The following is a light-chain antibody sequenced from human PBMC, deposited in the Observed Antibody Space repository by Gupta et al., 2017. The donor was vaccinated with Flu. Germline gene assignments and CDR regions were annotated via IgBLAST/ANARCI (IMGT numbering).Light chain of an antibody. Sequence: QSALTQPASVPGSPGQSITISCTGTSSDVGSYNLVSWYQQHPGKAPKLMIYEGSKRPSGVSNRFSGSKSGNTASLTISGLQAEDEADYHCCSYAGSSTFVVFGGGTKMTVL. CDR1: SSDVGSYNL. CDR2: EGS. CDR3: CSYAGSSTFVV. V-gene: IGLV2-23*03. J-gene: IGLJ2*01.